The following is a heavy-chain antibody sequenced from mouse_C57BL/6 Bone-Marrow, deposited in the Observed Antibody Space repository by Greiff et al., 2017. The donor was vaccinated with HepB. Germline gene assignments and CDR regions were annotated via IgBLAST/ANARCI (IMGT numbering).Heavy chain of an antibody. CDR1: GYAFSSSW. Sequence: VKLMESGPELVKPGASVKISCKASGYAFSSSWMNWVKQRPGKGLEWIGRIYPGDGDTNYNGKFKGKATLTADKSSSTAYMQLSSLTSEDSAVYFCARGGYYWGQGTLVTVSA. V-gene: IGHV1-82*01. J-gene: IGHJ3*01. CDR3: ARGGYY. CDR2: IYPGDGDT. D-gene: IGHD2-2*01.